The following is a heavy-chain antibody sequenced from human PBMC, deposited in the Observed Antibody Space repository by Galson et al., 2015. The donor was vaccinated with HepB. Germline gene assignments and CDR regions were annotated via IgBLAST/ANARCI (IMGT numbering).Heavy chain of an antibody. D-gene: IGHD6-25*01. V-gene: IGHV4-39*01. J-gene: IGHJ3*01. CDR1: GGSISTLYY. CDR3: ARHDHSGSYDHVFDF. CDR2: VTYTGGT. Sequence: LSLTCSVSGGSISTLYYWGWVRQTPGKGLEYIGSVTYTGGTYYNPSLKSRVTVSVATSENQFSLKMTSVTAADTAVYFCARHDHSGSYDHVFDFWGRGTLVTVSS.